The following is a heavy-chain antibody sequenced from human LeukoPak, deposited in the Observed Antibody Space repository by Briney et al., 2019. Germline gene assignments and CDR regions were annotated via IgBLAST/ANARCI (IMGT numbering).Heavy chain of an antibody. CDR2: MYYSGST. D-gene: IGHD5-24*01. J-gene: IGHJ4*02. Sequence: PSETLSLTCTVSGGSISNSSYYWGWIRQPPGKGLEWIGSMYYSGSTYYNPSLKSRATISVDTSKNQFSLKLSSVTAADTAVYYCARQGRMGTINPSYWGQGTLVTVSS. CDR1: GGSISNSSYY. V-gene: IGHV4-39*01. CDR3: ARQGRMGTINPSY.